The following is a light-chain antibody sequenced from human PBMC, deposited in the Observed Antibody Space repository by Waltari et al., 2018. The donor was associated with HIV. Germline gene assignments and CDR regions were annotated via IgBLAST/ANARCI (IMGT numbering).Light chain of an antibody. CDR1: QSVLYSSNNRNY. Sequence: DIVMTQSPDSLAVSLGERANINCKSSQSVLYSSNNRNYLAWYQQKPGQPPKLLIYCASTLESGVPDRFSGSGSGTDFTLTISSLQAEDLAVYYCQQYYSTPHTFGQGTKLEIK. CDR2: CAS. V-gene: IGKV4-1*01. J-gene: IGKJ2*01. CDR3: QQYYSTPHT.